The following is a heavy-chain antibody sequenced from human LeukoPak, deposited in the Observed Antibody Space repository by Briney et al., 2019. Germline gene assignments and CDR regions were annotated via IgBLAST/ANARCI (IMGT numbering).Heavy chain of an antibody. V-gene: IGHV3-21*01. J-gene: IGHJ4*02. CDR3: ARGAGSPWCFDY. CDR2: TSSSSSYI. CDR1: GFTFSSYS. D-gene: IGHD2-8*01. Sequence: GGSLRLSCAASGFTFSSYSMNWVRQAPGKGLEWVSSTSSSSSYIYYADSVKGRFTISRDNAKNSLYLQTNSLRAEDTAVYYCARGAGSPWCFDYWGQGTLVTVSS.